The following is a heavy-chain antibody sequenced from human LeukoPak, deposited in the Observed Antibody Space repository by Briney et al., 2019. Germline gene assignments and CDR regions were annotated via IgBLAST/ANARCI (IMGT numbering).Heavy chain of an antibody. Sequence: GGSLRLSCAASGFTFSSYSMNWVRQAPGKGLEWVSAISGSGGSTYYADSVKGRFTISRDNSKNTLYLQMNSLRAEDTAVYYCAKDRYYYGSGPRSYFDYWGQGTLVTVSS. CDR1: GFTFSSYS. V-gene: IGHV3-23*01. J-gene: IGHJ4*02. CDR2: ISGSGGST. D-gene: IGHD3-10*01. CDR3: AKDRYYYGSGPRSYFDY.